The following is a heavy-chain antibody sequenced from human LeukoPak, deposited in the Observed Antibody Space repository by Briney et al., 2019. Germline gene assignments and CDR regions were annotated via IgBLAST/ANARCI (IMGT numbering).Heavy chain of an antibody. D-gene: IGHD4-23*01. Sequence: PGGSLRLSCTASGFTLSYYSINWVRQAPGKGLEWVSSISSNSNYIYYADSVKGRFNISRDNAKNSLFLQMNSLRAEDTAMYYCARDPGGVTKTYYLDYWGQGALVTVSP. J-gene: IGHJ4*02. CDR3: ARDPGGVTKTYYLDY. CDR2: ISSNSNYI. V-gene: IGHV3-21*01. CDR1: GFTLSYYS.